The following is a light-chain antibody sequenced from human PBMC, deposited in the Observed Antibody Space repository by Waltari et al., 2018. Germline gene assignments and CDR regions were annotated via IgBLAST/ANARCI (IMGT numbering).Light chain of an antibody. CDR1: NRGSYR. Sequence: SYALTQPPSVSVAPGTTARIAGGGDNRGSYRVHWYQQKPGQAPVLVIFSDSDRPSVIPARFSVSNSATPATLTIRSVQAGDEARYYCHVWHPDMDPGVVGPGTEVSV. CDR3: HVWHPDMDPGV. CDR2: SDS. V-gene: IGLV3-21*04. J-gene: IGLJ1*01.